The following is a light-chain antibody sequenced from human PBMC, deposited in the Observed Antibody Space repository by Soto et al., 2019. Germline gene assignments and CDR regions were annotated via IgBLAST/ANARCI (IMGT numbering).Light chain of an antibody. CDR3: QQYNDWPLT. J-gene: IGKJ4*01. Sequence: EKVMTQSPAALSVSPGERATLSCRASQSVKSNLAWYQQKPGQAPRLLLYGASTRATGIPARFSGSASGTEFTLTISSLQSGDSAVYYCQQYNDWPLTFGGGTKVEIK. V-gene: IGKV3-15*01. CDR2: GAS. CDR1: QSVKSN.